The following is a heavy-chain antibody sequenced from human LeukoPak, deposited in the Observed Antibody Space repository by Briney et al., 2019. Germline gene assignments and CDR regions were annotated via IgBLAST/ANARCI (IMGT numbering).Heavy chain of an antibody. Sequence: GASVTVSFTASGYTFTGYYMHWVRQAPGQGLEWMGWINPNSGGINYAQKFQGRVTMTRDTSISTAYMELSRLRSDDTAVYYCARGDTVAAPGIWGQGTMVTVSS. CDR3: ARGDTVAAPGI. CDR2: INPNSGGI. CDR1: GYTFTGYY. J-gene: IGHJ3*02. D-gene: IGHD4-23*01. V-gene: IGHV1-2*02.